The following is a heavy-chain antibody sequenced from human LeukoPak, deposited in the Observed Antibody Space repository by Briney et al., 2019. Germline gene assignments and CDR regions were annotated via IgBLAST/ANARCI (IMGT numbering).Heavy chain of an antibody. CDR2: IYYTGST. CDR1: GGSISTSDYY. J-gene: IGHJ2*01. CDR3: ARVVYYYDVSGYSFDL. Sequence: PSETLSLTCSVAGGSISTSDYYWGWIRQTPGKGLEWIANIYYTGSTYYRTSLRSRVTMSVDTSKNQFSLKLSTVTAADTAVYYCARVVYYYDVSGYSFDLWGRGTLVTVSS. D-gene: IGHD3-22*01. V-gene: IGHV4-39*01.